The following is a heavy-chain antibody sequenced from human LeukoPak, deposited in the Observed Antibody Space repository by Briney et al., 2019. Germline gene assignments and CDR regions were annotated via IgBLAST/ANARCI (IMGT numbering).Heavy chain of an antibody. V-gene: IGHV4-61*02. Sequence: PSQTLSLTCTVSGDSISGGDYYWSWIRQPAGKGLEWIGRISSSGSTNYNPSLKSRVTISVDTSKNQFSLKLSSVTAADTAVYFCARGPYSYDSSGAFDIWGQGTMVTVSS. CDR1: GDSISGGDYY. J-gene: IGHJ3*02. CDR2: ISSSGST. CDR3: ARGPYSYDSSGAFDI. D-gene: IGHD3-22*01.